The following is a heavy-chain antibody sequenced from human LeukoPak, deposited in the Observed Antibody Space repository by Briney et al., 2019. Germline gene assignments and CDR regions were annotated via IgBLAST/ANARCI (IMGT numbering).Heavy chain of an antibody. CDR2: INPNSGST. CDR1: GYTFTGYY. J-gene: IGHJ4*02. CDR3: AAYDSSGYYYARGSLDY. Sequence: GASVKVSCKASGYTFTGYYMHWVRQAPGQGLEWMGRINPNSGSTNYAQKFQGRVTMTRDTSISTAYMELSRLRSDDTAVYYCAAYDSSGYYYARGSLDYWGQGTLVTVSP. V-gene: IGHV1-2*06. D-gene: IGHD3-22*01.